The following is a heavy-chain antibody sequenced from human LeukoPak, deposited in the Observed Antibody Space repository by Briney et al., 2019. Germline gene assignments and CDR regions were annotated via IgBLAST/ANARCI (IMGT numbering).Heavy chain of an antibody. D-gene: IGHD4-17*01. J-gene: IGHJ4*02. CDR3: TTENMTTGSFDY. Sequence: SPGGSLRLSCAASGFTFSNAWMSWVRQAPGKGLEWVGRIKSKTDGGTTDCAAPVKGRFTISRDDSKNTLYLQMNSLKTEDTAVYYCTTENMTTGSFDYWGQGTLVTVSS. V-gene: IGHV3-15*01. CDR2: IKSKTDGGTT. CDR1: GFTFSNAW.